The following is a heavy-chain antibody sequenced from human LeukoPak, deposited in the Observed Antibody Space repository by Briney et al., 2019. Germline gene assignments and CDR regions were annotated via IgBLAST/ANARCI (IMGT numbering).Heavy chain of an antibody. V-gene: IGHV4-59*01. Sequence: PSETLSLTCTVSGGXISSYYCNWIRQPPGKGREWLGYIYYSGSTNYNPSLKSRVTISVDTSKNQFSLKLSSVTAADTAVYYCARGADSSGYYSIFYFDYWGQGTLVTVSS. CDR1: GGXISSYY. CDR2: IYYSGST. J-gene: IGHJ4*02. CDR3: ARGADSSGYYSIFYFDY. D-gene: IGHD3-22*01.